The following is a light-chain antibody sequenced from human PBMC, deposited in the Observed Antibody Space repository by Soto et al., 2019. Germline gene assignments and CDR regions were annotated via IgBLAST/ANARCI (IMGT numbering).Light chain of an antibody. CDR2: EVT. J-gene: IGLJ3*02. Sequence: QSALTQPPSASGSPGQSVTISCTGTSSDVGGYNYGSWYQQYPGRAPKLMIYEVTKRPSGVPDRFSGSKSGNTASLTVSGLQAEDEADYYCSSYAASNNFYFVFGGGTKLTVL. CDR3: SSYAASNNFYFV. V-gene: IGLV2-8*01. CDR1: SSDVGGYNY.